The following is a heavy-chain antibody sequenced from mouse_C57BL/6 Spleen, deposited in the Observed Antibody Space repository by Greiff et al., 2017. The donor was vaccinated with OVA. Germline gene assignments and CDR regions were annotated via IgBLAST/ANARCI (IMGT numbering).Heavy chain of an antibody. V-gene: IGHV1-42*01. Sequence: EVQLQQSGPELVKPGASVKISCKASGYSFTGYYMNWVKQSPEKSLEWIGEINPSTGGTTYNQKFKAKATLTVDKSSSTAYMQLKSLTSEDSAVYYCARGGYYYGSSYGVAMDYWGQGTSVTVSS. J-gene: IGHJ4*01. CDR2: INPSTGGT. CDR1: GYSFTGYY. D-gene: IGHD1-1*01. CDR3: ARGGYYYGSSYGVAMDY.